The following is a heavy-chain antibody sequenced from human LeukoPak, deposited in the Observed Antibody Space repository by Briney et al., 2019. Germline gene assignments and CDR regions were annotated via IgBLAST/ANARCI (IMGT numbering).Heavy chain of an antibody. CDR3: AKVLRIDF. V-gene: IGHV3-30*02. J-gene: IGHJ4*01. D-gene: IGHD4-17*01. CDR2: IRYDGSNE. Sequence: PGGSLGLSCAASGFTFSTYGMHWVRQAPGKGLEWVAFIRYDGSNEYYADSVRGRFTISRDNSKNTLYLQMNSLRAEDTAVYYCAKVLRIDFWGQEPWSPSPQ. CDR1: GFTFSTYG.